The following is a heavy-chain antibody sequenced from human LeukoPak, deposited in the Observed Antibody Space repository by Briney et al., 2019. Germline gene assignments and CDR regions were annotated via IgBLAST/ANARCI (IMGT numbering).Heavy chain of an antibody. V-gene: IGHV1-69*05. J-gene: IGHJ4*02. CDR1: GGTFSNYA. D-gene: IGHD6-13*01. Sequence: SVKVSCKASGGTFSNYAVSWVRQAPGQGLEWMGGILPLFVTPRYAQKFQGRVTITTDESMTTAYMDLSSLRSEDTAVYYCAGVRGSWEGYFDYWGQGTRVTVSS. CDR3: AGVRGSWEGYFDY. CDR2: ILPLFVTP.